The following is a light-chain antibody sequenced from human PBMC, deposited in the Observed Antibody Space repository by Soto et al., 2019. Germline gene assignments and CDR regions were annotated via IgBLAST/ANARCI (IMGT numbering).Light chain of an antibody. Sequence: DIQLTQSPAFLSASVGDRVSITCRASQGISSYLAWYQQKPGKAPKLLIYKTSSLDSGVPSRFSGSGSGTDFTLTISSLQPEDFATYYCQLSYSTPWTFGQGTKVDIK. CDR2: KTS. CDR3: QLSYSTPWT. CDR1: QGISSY. V-gene: IGKV1-39*01. J-gene: IGKJ1*01.